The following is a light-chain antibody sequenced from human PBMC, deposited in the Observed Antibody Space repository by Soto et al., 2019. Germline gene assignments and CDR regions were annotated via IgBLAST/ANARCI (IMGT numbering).Light chain of an antibody. Sequence: QSVLTQPPSASGTPGQSLTISCAGSSSNIGSHYVYGYQHLPGTAPKLLIFRDGQRPSGVPGRFFGSKSGTSASLAISGLRSEDEAHYYCAVWDASLTGWVFGGGTTQTVL. V-gene: IGLV1-47*01. CDR1: SSNIGSHY. CDR2: RDG. CDR3: AVWDASLTGWV. J-gene: IGLJ3*02.